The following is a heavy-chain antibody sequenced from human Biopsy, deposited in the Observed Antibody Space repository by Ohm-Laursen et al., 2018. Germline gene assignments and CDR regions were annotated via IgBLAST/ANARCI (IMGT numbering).Heavy chain of an antibody. V-gene: IGHV4-59*12. CDR2: IYFTGRT. CDR1: GGPIDSYY. Sequence: GTLSLTCTVSGGPIDSYYWSWIRQPPGKALEWIGYIYFTGRTSYNPSLKSRVTMSVNTSKKQFSLRLSSVTAADTAVYYCASAGYNPDWNFDLWGRGTRATVSS. CDR3: ASAGYNPDWNFDL. D-gene: IGHD5-24*01. J-gene: IGHJ2*01.